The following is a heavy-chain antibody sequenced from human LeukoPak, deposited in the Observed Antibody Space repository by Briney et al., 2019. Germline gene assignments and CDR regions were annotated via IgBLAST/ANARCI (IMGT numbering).Heavy chain of an antibody. CDR3: ASEEGAAAGTFH. D-gene: IGHD6-13*01. CDR1: GFTFSSYA. Sequence: GRSLRLSCAASGFTFSSYAMHWVRQAPGKGLEWVAVISYDGSNKYYADSVKGRFTISRDNSKNTLYLQMNSLRAEDTAVYYCASEEGAAAGTFHWGQGTLVTVSS. V-gene: IGHV3-30*04. CDR2: ISYDGSNK. J-gene: IGHJ4*02.